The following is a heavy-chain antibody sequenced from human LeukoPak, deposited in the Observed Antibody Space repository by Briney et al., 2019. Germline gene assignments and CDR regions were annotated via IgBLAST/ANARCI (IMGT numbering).Heavy chain of an antibody. D-gene: IGHD6-13*01. J-gene: IGHJ4*02. V-gene: IGHV3-23*01. CDR1: GFPFPTYA. Sequence: GGSLRLSCVASGFPFPTYAMMWVRQAPGKGLEWVSSVRVSDGARFYADSVKGRFTTSRDNAKNTLSLQMNSLRAEDTAVYYCAKDRFRAAAAPGSPGDYWGQGTLVTVSS. CDR3: AKDRFRAAAAPGSPGDY. CDR2: VRVSDGAR.